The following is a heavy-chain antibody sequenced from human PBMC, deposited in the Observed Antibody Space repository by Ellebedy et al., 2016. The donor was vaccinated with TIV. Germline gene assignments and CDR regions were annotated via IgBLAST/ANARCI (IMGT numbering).Heavy chain of an antibody. CDR2: IWYDGSNK. CDR1: GFTFRSYG. D-gene: IGHD6-6*01. V-gene: IGHV3-33*01. J-gene: IGHJ6*02. CDR3: SRRIAARPDYYYAMDV. Sequence: GGSLRLSCAASGFTFRSYGIHWVRQAPGKGLEWVAGIWYDGSNKYYGDSVKGRFTISRDNSKNTLYLQMNSLRAEDTAVYYCSRRIAARPDYYYAMDVWGQGTTVTVAS.